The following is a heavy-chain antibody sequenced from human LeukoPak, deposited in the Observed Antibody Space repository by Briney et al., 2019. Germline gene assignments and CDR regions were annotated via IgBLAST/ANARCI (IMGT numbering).Heavy chain of an antibody. Sequence: PSETLSLTCTVSGGSISSGDYYWSWLRQPPGKGLEWIGYIYYSGSTYYNPSLKSRVTISVDTSKNQFSLKLSSVTAADTAVYYCARASPYYYDSSGYYRYWGQGTLVTVSS. V-gene: IGHV4-30-4*08. CDR2: IYYSGST. CDR1: GGSISSGDYY. CDR3: ARASPYYYDSSGYYRY. D-gene: IGHD3-22*01. J-gene: IGHJ4*02.